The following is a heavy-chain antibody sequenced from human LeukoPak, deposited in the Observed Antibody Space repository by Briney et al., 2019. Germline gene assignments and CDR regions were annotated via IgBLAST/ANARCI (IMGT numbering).Heavy chain of an antibody. CDR3: VKDRGDYGGDPGYFDY. Sequence: PSETLSLTCTVSGVSISSGNYYWTWIRQHPGKGLEWIGCLHPTGSTPYNPSLKGRLSISVGTSKNQFSLRLNSVTAADTAVYYCVKDRGDYGGDPGYFDYWGQGTHVTVSS. J-gene: IGHJ4*02. V-gene: IGHV4-31*03. CDR2: LHPTGST. CDR1: GVSISSGNYY. D-gene: IGHD4-17*01.